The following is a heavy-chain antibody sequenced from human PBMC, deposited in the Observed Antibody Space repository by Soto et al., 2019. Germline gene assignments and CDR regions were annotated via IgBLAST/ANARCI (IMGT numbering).Heavy chain of an antibody. D-gene: IGHD6-19*01. CDR3: AQVMNSGWYLAYYYYGMDV. J-gene: IGHJ6*02. CDR2: ISGSGGTT. Sequence: GGSLRLSCAASGFTFSDYAMSWVRQAPGKGLEWVSAISGSGGTTYYADSVKDRFTISRDNSKNTMYLQVNSLRAEDTAIYYCAQVMNSGWYLAYYYYGMDVWGQGTTVTVSS. CDR1: GFTFSDYA. V-gene: IGHV3-23*01.